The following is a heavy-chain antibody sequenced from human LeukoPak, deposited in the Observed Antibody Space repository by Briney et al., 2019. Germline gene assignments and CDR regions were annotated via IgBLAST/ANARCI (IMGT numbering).Heavy chain of an antibody. J-gene: IGHJ4*02. CDR3: ARPYCASTSCTTFEY. V-gene: IGHV3-48*01. CDR1: GFAFSSYN. D-gene: IGHD2-2*01. CDR2: ISSGSDTI. Sequence: GGSLRLSCAASGFAFSSYNVNWVRQAPGKGLEWVPYISSGSDTIFYADSVKGRFTISRDNAKNSLYLQMNSLRAEDTAVYYCARPYCASTSCTTFEYWGQGTLVSVSS.